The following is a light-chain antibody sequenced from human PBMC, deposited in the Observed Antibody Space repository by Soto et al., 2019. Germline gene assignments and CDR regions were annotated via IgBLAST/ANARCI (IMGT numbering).Light chain of an antibody. CDR2: AAS. V-gene: IGKV3-20*01. CDR3: QQYGSSPRT. CDR1: QSVRSSY. Sequence: EILFTQSPDTLSLSPGERPTLSCRASQSVRSSYLAWYQRTPGETPRILIYAASSRDTGIPDRFSGSGSWTDFSLTISRLEAEDFAVYYCQQYGSSPRTFGQGTKVDIK. J-gene: IGKJ1*01.